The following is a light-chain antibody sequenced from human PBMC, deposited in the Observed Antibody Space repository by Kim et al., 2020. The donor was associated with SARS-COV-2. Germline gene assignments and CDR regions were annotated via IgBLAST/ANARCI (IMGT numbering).Light chain of an antibody. V-gene: IGKV1-5*03. CDR2: QAS. CDR1: QNIRTW. J-gene: IGKJ1*01. CDR3: QHYTSYPWT. Sequence: DIQMTQSPSTLSASVGDRVTITCRASQNIRTWLAWYQQAPGKAPSLLIHQASSLHNGVPSRFSGSGSVTDFNLTISSLQPHDFATYYCQHYTSYPWTFGPGTKVDIK.